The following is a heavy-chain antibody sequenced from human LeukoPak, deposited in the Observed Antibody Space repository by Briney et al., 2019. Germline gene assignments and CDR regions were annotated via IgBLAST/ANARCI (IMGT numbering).Heavy chain of an antibody. CDR2: INPNSGGT. CDR1: GYTFTGYY. Sequence: ASVKVSCKASGYTFTGYYMHWVRQAPGQGLEWMGWINPNSGGTNYAQKFQGRVTMTRDTSISTAYMELSRLRSDDTAVYYCARDYVGVVAATRYYYGMDVWGQGTTVTVSS. V-gene: IGHV1-2*02. J-gene: IGHJ6*02. D-gene: IGHD2-15*01. CDR3: ARDYVGVVAATRYYYGMDV.